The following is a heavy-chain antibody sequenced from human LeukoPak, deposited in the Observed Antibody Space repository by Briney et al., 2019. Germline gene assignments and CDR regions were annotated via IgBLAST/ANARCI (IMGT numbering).Heavy chain of an antibody. Sequence: PGGSLRLSCAASGFTFDDYAMHWVRQAPGKGLEWGSGISWNSGSIGYADSVKGRFTISRDNAKNSLYLQMNSLRAEDTALYYCAKDTQWNSASNSYYFDYWGQGTLVTVSS. V-gene: IGHV3-9*01. CDR3: AKDTQWNSASNSYYFDY. D-gene: IGHD1-7*01. CDR2: ISWNSGSI. CDR1: GFTFDDYA. J-gene: IGHJ4*02.